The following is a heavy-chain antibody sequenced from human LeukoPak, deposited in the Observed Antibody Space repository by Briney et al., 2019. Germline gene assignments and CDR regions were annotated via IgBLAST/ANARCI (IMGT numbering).Heavy chain of an antibody. Sequence: YXXXIRQXXXKGLEXIGYXYYSGXXYYNPSLKSRVTISVDTSKNQFSLKLSSVTAADTAVYYCARDESRYCSGGSCYSGDYYYGMDVWGQGTTVTVSS. CDR2: XYYSGXX. V-gene: IGHV4-31*02. CDR3: ARDESRYCSGGSCYSGDYYYGMDV. J-gene: IGHJ6*02. D-gene: IGHD2-15*01. CDR1: Y.